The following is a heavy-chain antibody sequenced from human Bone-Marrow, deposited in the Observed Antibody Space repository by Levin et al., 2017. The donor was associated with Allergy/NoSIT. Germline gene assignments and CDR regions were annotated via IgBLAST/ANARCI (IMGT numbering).Heavy chain of an antibody. CDR2: IYYSGST. Sequence: SQTLSLTCTVSGGSISSSSYYWGWIRQPPGKGLEWIGSIYYSGSTYYNPSLKSRVTISVDTSKNQFSLKLSSVTAADTAVYYCARHNWGEGCSGGSCHQEDWFDPWGQGTLVTVSS. D-gene: IGHD2-15*01. V-gene: IGHV4-39*01. CDR1: GGSISSSSYY. J-gene: IGHJ5*02. CDR3: ARHNWGEGCSGGSCHQEDWFDP.